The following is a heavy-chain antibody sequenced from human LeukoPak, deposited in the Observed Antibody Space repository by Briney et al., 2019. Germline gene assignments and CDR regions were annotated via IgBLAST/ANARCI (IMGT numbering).Heavy chain of an antibody. CDR3: AEAMYGDYAYYFDY. D-gene: IGHD4-17*01. J-gene: IGHJ4*02. V-gene: IGHV3-23*01. CDR2: ISGSGGST. Sequence: GGSLRLSCAASGFTFSSYAMSWFRQAPGKGLEWVSAISGSGGSTYYADSVKGRFTISRDNSKNTLYLQMNSLRAEDTAVYYCAEAMYGDYAYYFDYWGQGTLVTVSS. CDR1: GFTFSSYA.